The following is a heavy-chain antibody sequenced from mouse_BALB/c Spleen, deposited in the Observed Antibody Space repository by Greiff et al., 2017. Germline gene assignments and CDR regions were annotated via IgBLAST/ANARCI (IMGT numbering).Heavy chain of an antibody. J-gene: IGHJ1*01. CDR3: ARHYYYGSSWYFDV. D-gene: IGHD1-1*01. V-gene: IGHV5-12-2*01. Sequence: EVKLMESGGGLVKPGGSLKLSCAASGFTFSSYTMSWVRQTPEKRLEWVAYISNGGGSTYYPDTVKGRFTISRDNAKNTLYLQMSSLKSEDTAMYYCARHYYYGSSWYFDVWGAGTTVTVSS. CDR1: GFTFSSYT. CDR2: ISNGGGST.